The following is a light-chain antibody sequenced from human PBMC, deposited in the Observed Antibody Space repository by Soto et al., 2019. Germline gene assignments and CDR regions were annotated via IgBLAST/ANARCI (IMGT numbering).Light chain of an antibody. CDR2: DAT. CDR1: QDISNF. V-gene: IGKV1-33*01. CDR3: QQYNSLPLS. Sequence: DIQMTQSPSSLSASVGDRVTMTCQASQDISNFLHWFQQKPGKAPKLLIYDATNLETGVPSRFSGRGSGTDFTLTISSLQPEDIATYYCQQYNSLPLSFGPGTKVAIK. J-gene: IGKJ3*01.